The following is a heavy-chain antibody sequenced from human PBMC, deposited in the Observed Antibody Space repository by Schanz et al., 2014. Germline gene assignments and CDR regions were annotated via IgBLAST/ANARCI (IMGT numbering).Heavy chain of an antibody. CDR3: ASSVAGYSSSWDFDY. Sequence: VPLLPSGAAVPPPGASVPVSCPASCVPFRPYPISWVRPAPGQGLEWMGRIIPILGIANSAQTFQGRVTITAYKSTFTAYMDVSSLRAEDTAVYYCASSVAGYSSSWDFDYWGQGTLVTVSS. V-gene: IGHV1-69*09. CDR2: IIPILGIA. J-gene: IGHJ4*02. D-gene: IGHD6-13*01. CDR1: CVPFRPYP.